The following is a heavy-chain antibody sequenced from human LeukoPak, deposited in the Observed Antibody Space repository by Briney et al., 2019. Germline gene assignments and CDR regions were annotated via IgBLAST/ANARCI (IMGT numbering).Heavy chain of an antibody. CDR1: GYTFTSYG. D-gene: IGHD3-22*01. CDR2: ISAYNGNT. V-gene: IGHV1-18*01. Sequence: ASVKVSCKASGYTFTSYGISWVRQAPGQGLEWMGWISAYNGNTNYAQKLQGRVTVTTDTSTSTAYMELRSLRSDDTAVYYCARAMWLLRENDYWGQGTLVTVSS. J-gene: IGHJ4*02. CDR3: ARAMWLLRENDY.